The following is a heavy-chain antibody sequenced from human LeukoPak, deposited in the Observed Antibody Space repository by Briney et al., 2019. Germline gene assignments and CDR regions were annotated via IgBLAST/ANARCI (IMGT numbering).Heavy chain of an antibody. CDR1: GYTFTNYG. CDR2: VSAYNGNT. D-gene: IGHD3-16*01. Sequence: ASVKVSCKASGYTFTNYGVSWVRQAPGQGLEWMGWVSAYNGNTNYAQKLQGRVTMPTDTSTSTAYMELRSLRSDDTAVYYCARVYLDMITGRLSYWGQGSLVTVSS. J-gene: IGHJ4*02. CDR3: ARVYLDMITGRLSY. V-gene: IGHV1-18*01.